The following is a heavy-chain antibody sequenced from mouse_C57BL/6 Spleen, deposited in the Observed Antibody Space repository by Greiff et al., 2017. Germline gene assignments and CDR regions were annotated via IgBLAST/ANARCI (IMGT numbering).Heavy chain of an antibody. Sequence: QVQLKQPGAELVMPGASVKLSCKASGYTFTSYWMHWVKQRPGQGLEWIGEIDPSDSYTNYNQKFKGKSTLTVDKSSSTAYMQLSSLTSEDSGVDYCARSPWTYDAMDYWGQGTSVTVAS. CDR2: IDPSDSYT. CDR3: ARSPWTYDAMDY. J-gene: IGHJ4*01. V-gene: IGHV1-69*01. CDR1: GYTFTSYW.